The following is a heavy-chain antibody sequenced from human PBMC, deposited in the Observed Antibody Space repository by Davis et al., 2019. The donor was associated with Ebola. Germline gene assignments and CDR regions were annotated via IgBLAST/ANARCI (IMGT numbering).Heavy chain of an antibody. CDR3: ARDVWYSSSYHDDAHYYYYGMDV. CDR2: IVLRSGDT. J-gene: IGHJ6*02. V-gene: IGHV1-58*02. D-gene: IGHD6-6*01. CDR1: GFTFSGSV. Sequence: SVKVSCKASGFTFSGSVMHWVRQARGQRLEWIGWIVLRSGDTNYAQKFQGRVTITADKSTSTAYMELSSLRSEDTAVYYCARDVWYSSSYHDDAHYYYYGMDVWGQGTTVTVSS.